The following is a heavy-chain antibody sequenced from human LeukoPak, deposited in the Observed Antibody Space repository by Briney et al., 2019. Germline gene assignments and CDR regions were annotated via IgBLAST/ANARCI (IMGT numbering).Heavy chain of an antibody. V-gene: IGHV1-18*01. Sequence: ASVKVSCKASGYTFTSYGISWVRQAPGQGLEWMGWISAYNGNTNYAQKLQGRVTMTRNTSISTAYMELSSLRSEDTAVYYCARGSEYYGSGSQGGPMFDYWGQGTLVTVSS. CDR1: GYTFTSYG. J-gene: IGHJ4*02. D-gene: IGHD3-10*01. CDR3: ARGSEYYGSGSQGGPMFDY. CDR2: ISAYNGNT.